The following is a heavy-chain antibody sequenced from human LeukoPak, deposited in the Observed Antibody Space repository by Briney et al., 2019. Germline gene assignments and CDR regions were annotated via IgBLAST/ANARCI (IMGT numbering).Heavy chain of an antibody. Sequence: ASVKVSCKASGYIFNDFYMHWVRQAPGQELGWIGRINPNSGHRNYAEKFQGRVTMTTDTSTTTSYMELRSLRSDDTAVYYCANVAKGRYFFYYMDVWGKGTTVTVS. D-gene: IGHD2-15*01. CDR3: ANVAKGRYFFYYMDV. CDR1: GYIFNDFY. CDR2: INPNSGHR. J-gene: IGHJ6*03. V-gene: IGHV1/OR15-1*04.